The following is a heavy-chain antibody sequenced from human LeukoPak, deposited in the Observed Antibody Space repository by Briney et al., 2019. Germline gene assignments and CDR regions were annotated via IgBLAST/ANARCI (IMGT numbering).Heavy chain of an antibody. CDR2: ISGSGGTI. CDR3: RGCSSTSCYDY. Sequence: AGGSLRLSCAASGFTVSSDFMSWVRQAPGKGLEWVSYISGSGGTISYADSVKGRFTISRDNAKNSLYLQMNSLRAEDTAVYYCRGCSSTSCYDYWGQGTLITVSS. CDR1: GFTVSSDF. J-gene: IGHJ4*02. V-gene: IGHV3-11*01. D-gene: IGHD2-2*01.